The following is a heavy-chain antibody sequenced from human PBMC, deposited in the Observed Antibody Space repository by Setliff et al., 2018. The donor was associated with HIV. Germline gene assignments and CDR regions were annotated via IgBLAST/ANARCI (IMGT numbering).Heavy chain of an antibody. CDR3: AKPRSGNYQGAFYYYMDV. V-gene: IGHV1-46*01. Sequence: VASVKVSCKASGYSFARYGLSWVRQAPGQGLEWMAIMNPSDGEANYAQKFQGRLTVNRDRSTTTVHMELSSLTSDDTAVYYCAKPRSGNYQGAFYYYMDVWGRGTTVTVSS. CDR2: MNPSDGEA. D-gene: IGHD1-26*01. J-gene: IGHJ6*03. CDR1: GYSFARYG.